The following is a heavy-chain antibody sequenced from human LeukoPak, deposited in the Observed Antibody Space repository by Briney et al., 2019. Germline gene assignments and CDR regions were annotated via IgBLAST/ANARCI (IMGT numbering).Heavy chain of an antibody. CDR3: ARATYYDFWSGYYLNLWFDP. D-gene: IGHD3-3*01. Sequence: GRSLRLSCGASGFTFSSYSMNWVRQAPGKGLEWVSSISSSSSYIYYADSVKGRFTISRDNAKNSLYLQMNSLRAEDTAVYYCARATYYDFWSGYYLNLWFDPWGQGTLVTVS. J-gene: IGHJ5*02. CDR2: ISSSSSYI. CDR1: GFTFSSYS. V-gene: IGHV3-21*01.